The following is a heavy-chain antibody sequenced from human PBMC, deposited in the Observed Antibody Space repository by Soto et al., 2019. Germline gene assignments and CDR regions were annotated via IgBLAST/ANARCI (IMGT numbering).Heavy chain of an antibody. V-gene: IGHV5-51*01. CDR1: GYSFTSYW. CDR3: ARHLVGSTRGNFDY. Sequence: PGAYLKISCKTSGYSFTSYWIGWVRQMPGKGMEWMGNIYPYDSDTRYSPSFQGQVTISADTSITTAYLQWSGLRASDTAMYFCARHLVGSTRGNFDYWGQGTLVTVSS. J-gene: IGHJ4*01. CDR2: IYPYDSDT. D-gene: IGHD2-2*01.